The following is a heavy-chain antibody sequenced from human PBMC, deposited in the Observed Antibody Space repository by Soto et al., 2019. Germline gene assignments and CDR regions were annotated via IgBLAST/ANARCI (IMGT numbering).Heavy chain of an antibody. Sequence: QLQLQESGPGLVKPSETLSLTCTVSGGSISSSSYYWGWIRQPPGKGLEWIGSIYYSGSTYYNPSLKSRVTISVDTYKNQFSLKLSSVTAADTAVYYCARQQGVVVVAARFDYWGQGTLDTGYS. D-gene: IGHD2-15*01. J-gene: IGHJ4*02. CDR1: GGSISSSSYY. CDR2: IYYSGST. V-gene: IGHV4-39*01. CDR3: ARQQGVVVVAARFDY.